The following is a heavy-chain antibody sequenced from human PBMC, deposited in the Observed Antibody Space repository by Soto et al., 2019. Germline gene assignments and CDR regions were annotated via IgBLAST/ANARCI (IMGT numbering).Heavy chain of an antibody. V-gene: IGHV1-69*01. D-gene: IGHD1-1*01. CDR2: IIPIFGTA. CDR1: GGTFSSYA. J-gene: IGHJ6*02. CDR3: GSCNCNDGPQVDYYYYYGMDV. Sequence: QVQLVQSGAELKKPGSSVKVSCKASGGTFSSYAISWVRQAPGQGLEWMGGIIPIFGTANYAQKFQGRVTITADESESTAYMGLSSLSSEDTAVYYCGSCNCNDGPQVDYYYYYGMDVWGQGTTVTVSS.